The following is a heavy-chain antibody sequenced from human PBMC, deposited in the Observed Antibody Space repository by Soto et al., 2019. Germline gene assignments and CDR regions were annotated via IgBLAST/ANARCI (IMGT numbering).Heavy chain of an antibody. J-gene: IGHJ4*02. D-gene: IGHD3-9*01. V-gene: IGHV1-3*05. CDR1: GYTFTSYA. CDR2: INDGNGNT. Sequence: QVQLVQSGAEEKKPGASVKVSCKASGYTFTSYAMHWVRQAPGQRLEWMGWINDGNGNTKYSQKFKGRVTITRDTSASTAYMELSSLRSEDTAVYYCARVTGYYYVDYWGQGTLVTVSS. CDR3: ARVTGYYYVDY.